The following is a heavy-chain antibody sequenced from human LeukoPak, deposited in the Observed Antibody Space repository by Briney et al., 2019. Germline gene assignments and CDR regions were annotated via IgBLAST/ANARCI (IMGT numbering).Heavy chain of an antibody. J-gene: IGHJ6*02. Sequence: GESLKISCKGSGYSFTSYWIGWVRQMPGKGLEWMGIIYPGDSDTRYSPSFQGQVTISADKSISTAYLQWSSLKASDTAMYYCARQIVGATQGYYYGMDVWGQGTTVTVSS. V-gene: IGHV5-51*01. CDR2: IYPGDSDT. CDR3: ARQIVGATQGYYYGMDV. CDR1: GYSFTSYW. D-gene: IGHD1-26*01.